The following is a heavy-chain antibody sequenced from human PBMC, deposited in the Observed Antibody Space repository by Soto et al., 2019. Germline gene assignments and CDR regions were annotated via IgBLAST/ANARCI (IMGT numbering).Heavy chain of an antibody. CDR1: GFTFSSYA. Sequence: GGSLRLSCAASGFTFSSYAMSWVRQAPGKGLEWVSAISGSGGSTYYADSVKGRFTISRDNSKNTLYLQMNSLRAEDTAVYYCAKSGVRGVTVWYFDLWGRGTLVTVSS. V-gene: IGHV3-23*01. CDR3: AKSGVRGVTVWYFDL. J-gene: IGHJ2*01. CDR2: ISGSGGST. D-gene: IGHD3-10*01.